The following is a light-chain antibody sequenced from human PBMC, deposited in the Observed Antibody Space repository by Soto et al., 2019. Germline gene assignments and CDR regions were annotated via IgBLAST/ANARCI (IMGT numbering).Light chain of an antibody. J-gene: IGKJ1*01. Sequence: IEMTQSPATLSVPPGDTATLSCRASQSVSSNVAWYQRRPGQAPRLLIYGASTRATGIPARFSGSGSGTHFTLTISSLQSEDFALYYCQQYNNWPPWTFGQGTKAEIK. V-gene: IGKV3-15*01. CDR1: QSVSSN. CDR3: QQYNNWPPWT. CDR2: GAS.